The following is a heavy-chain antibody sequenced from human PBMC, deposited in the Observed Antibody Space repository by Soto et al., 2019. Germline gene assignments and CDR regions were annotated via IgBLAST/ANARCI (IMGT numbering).Heavy chain of an antibody. J-gene: IGHJ4*02. V-gene: IGHV1-69*13. CDR3: ARDLDLTYCSSTSCYGY. D-gene: IGHD2-2*01. CDR1: GGSFSSYA. Sequence: SVKVSCKASGGSFSSYAISWVRQAPGQGLEWMGGIIPIFGTANYAQKFQGRVTITADESTSTAYMELSSLRSEDTAVYYCARDLDLTYCSSTSCYGYWGQGTLVTVSS. CDR2: IIPIFGTA.